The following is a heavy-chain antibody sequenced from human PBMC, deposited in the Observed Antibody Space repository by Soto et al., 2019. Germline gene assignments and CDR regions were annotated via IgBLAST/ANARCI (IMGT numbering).Heavy chain of an antibody. Sequence: PSETLSLTCTVSGGSISSYYWSWIRQPPGKGLEWIGYIYYSGSTNYNPSLKSRVTISVDTSKNQFSLKLSSVTAANTAVYYCARENPYFDYWGQGTLVTVSS. J-gene: IGHJ4*02. V-gene: IGHV4-59*01. CDR3: ARENPYFDY. CDR1: GGSISSYY. CDR2: IYYSGST.